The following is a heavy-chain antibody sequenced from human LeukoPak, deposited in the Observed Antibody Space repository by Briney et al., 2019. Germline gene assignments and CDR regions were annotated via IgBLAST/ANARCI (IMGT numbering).Heavy chain of an antibody. Sequence: LRLSCAASGFTFSSYAMSWVRQPPGKGLEWIGEINHSGSTNYNPSLKSRVTISVDTSKNQFSLKLSSVTAADTAVYYCARRAQEDIVVVPAAGNWFDPWGQGTLVTVSS. CDR3: ARRAQEDIVVVPAAGNWFDP. CDR1: GFTFSSYA. V-gene: IGHV4-34*01. CDR2: INHSGST. D-gene: IGHD2-2*01. J-gene: IGHJ5*02.